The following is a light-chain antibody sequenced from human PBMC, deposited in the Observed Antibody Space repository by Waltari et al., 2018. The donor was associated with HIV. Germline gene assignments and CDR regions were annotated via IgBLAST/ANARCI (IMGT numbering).Light chain of an antibody. Sequence: SYELTQPPSVSVSPGQTARITCSGDALPTQYAYWFQQKPGQAPILVIYQDTERPSGIPERLSGSSLGTMVTLTITGVQAEDEADYYCQSTDRSGTYWVFGGGTKLTVL. CDR3: QSTDRSGTYWV. CDR2: QDT. J-gene: IGLJ3*02. V-gene: IGLV3-25*03. CDR1: ALPTQY.